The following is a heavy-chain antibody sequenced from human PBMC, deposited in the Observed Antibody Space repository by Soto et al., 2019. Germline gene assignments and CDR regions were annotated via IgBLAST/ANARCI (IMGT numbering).Heavy chain of an antibody. CDR2: IGTAGDT. D-gene: IGHD6-6*01. J-gene: IGHJ5*02. CDR1: GFTFSSYD. V-gene: IGHV3-13*01. CDR3: ARGGAYSSSSWWFDP. Sequence: PGGSLRLSCAASGFTFSSYDMHWVRQATGKGLEWVSAIGTAGDTYYPGSVKGRFTISRENAKNSLYLQMNSLRAGDTAVYYCARGGAYSSSSWWFDPWGQGTLVTVSS.